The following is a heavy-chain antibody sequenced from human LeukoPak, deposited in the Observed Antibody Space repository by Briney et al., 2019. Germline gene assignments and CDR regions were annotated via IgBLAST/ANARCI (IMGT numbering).Heavy chain of an antibody. CDR3: ARGSGCSGGSCYYPDY. Sequence: SETLSLTCAVYGGSFSGYYWSWIRQPPGNGLEWIGEINHSGSTNYNPSLKSRVTISVDTSKNQFSLKLSSVTAADTAVYYCARGSGCSGGSCYYPDYWGQGTLVTVSS. V-gene: IGHV4-34*01. J-gene: IGHJ4*02. CDR1: GGSFSGYY. CDR2: INHSGST. D-gene: IGHD2-15*01.